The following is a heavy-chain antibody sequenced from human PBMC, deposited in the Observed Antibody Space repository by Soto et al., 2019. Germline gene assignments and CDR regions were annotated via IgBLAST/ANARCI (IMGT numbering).Heavy chain of an antibody. CDR3: ARAGMVYYYYYGMDV. J-gene: IGHJ6*02. V-gene: IGHV4-34*01. Sequence: QVQLQQWGAGLLKPSETLSLTCAVYGGSFSGYYWSWIRHPPGKGLEWIGEINHSGSTNYNPSLKSRVTISVDTSKNQFSLKLSSVTAADTAVYYCARAGMVYYYYYGMDVWGQGTTVTVSS. CDR1: GGSFSGYY. CDR2: INHSGST. D-gene: IGHD3-10*01.